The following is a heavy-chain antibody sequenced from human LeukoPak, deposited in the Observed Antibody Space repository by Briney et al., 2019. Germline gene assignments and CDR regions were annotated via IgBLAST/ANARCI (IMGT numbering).Heavy chain of an antibody. CDR3: ARGGGYSYGYDDY. V-gene: IGHV1-69*02. J-gene: IGHJ4*02. CDR2: IIPILGIA. D-gene: IGHD5-18*01. CDR1: GGTFISYT. Sequence: SVKVSCKASGGTFISYTISWVRQAPGQGLEWMGRIIPILGIANYAQKFQGRVTITADKSTSTAYMELSSLRSEDTAVYYCARGGGYSYGYDDYWGQGTLVTVSS.